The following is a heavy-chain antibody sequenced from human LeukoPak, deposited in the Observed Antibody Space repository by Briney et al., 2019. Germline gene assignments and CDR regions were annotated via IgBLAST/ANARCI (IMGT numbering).Heavy chain of an antibody. Sequence: GGSLRLSCAASTFIFKSNPMHWVRQAPGLGLEWVAVISDNGTNKYYADSVKGRFTISRDNFKNTLYLQMNSLRAEDTAVYFCAREDSDNDYPNLDYWGQGTLVTISS. J-gene: IGHJ4*02. CDR1: TFIFKSNP. CDR2: ISDNGTNK. D-gene: IGHD5-12*01. CDR3: AREDSDNDYPNLDY. V-gene: IGHV3-30*04.